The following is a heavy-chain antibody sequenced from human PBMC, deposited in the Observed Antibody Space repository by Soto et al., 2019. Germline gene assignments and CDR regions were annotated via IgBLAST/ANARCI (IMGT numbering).Heavy chain of an antibody. V-gene: IGHV3-7*01. CDR1: GFTFSSYW. CDR2: IKQDGSEK. J-gene: IGHJ4*02. Sequence: GGSLRLSCAASGFTFSSYWMSWVRQAPGKGLEWVANIKQDGSEKYYVDSVKGRFTISRDNAKNSLYLQMNSLRAEDTAVYYWARIGVAGTLMFDYWGQGTLVTVSS. CDR3: ARIGVAGTLMFDY. D-gene: IGHD6-19*01.